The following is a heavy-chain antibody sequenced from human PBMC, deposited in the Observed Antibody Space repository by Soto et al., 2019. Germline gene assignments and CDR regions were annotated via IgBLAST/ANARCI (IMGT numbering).Heavy chain of an antibody. J-gene: IGHJ3*02. Sequence: GGSLRLSCAASGFTFSSYSMNWVRQAPGKGLEWVSYISSSSSTIYYADSVKGRFTISRDNAKNSLYLQMNSLRDEDTAVYYCGRSQTRIAVARDAFDIWGQGTMVTVSS. CDR3: GRSQTRIAVARDAFDI. D-gene: IGHD6-19*01. CDR2: ISSSSSTI. V-gene: IGHV3-48*02. CDR1: GFTFSSYS.